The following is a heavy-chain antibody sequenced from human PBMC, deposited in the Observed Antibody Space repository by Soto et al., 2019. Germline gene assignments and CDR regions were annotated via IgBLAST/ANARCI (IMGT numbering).Heavy chain of an antibody. J-gene: IGHJ4*02. V-gene: IGHV1-18*01. Sequence: GASVKVSCKASGYTFTSYGISWVRQAPGQGLEWMGWISAYNGNTNYAQKLQGRVTMTTDTSTSTAYMELRSLRSDDTAVYYCARDLPRGYSSSWSPLDYRGQRTLVTVSS. D-gene: IGHD6-13*01. CDR2: ISAYNGNT. CDR3: ARDLPRGYSSSWSPLDY. CDR1: GYTFTSYG.